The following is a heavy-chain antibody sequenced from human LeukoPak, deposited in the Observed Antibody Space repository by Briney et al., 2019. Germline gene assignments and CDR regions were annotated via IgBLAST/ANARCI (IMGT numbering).Heavy chain of an antibody. D-gene: IGHD3-16*01. Sequence: SETLSLTCTVSAGSISSYYWSWIRQPPGKGLEWIGYIYYSGSTNYNPSLKSRVTISVDTSKNQFSLNLTSVTAADTAVYYCARFTPQGYGWGGYNRFDPWGQGTLVTVSS. J-gene: IGHJ5*02. CDR3: ARFTPQGYGWGGYNRFDP. CDR2: IYYSGST. CDR1: AGSISSYY. V-gene: IGHV4-59*01.